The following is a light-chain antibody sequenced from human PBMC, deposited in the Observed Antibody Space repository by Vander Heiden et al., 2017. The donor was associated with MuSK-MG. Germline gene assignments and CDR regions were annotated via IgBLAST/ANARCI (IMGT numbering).Light chain of an antibody. Sequence: DIQMTQSPSTLSASVGDRFTITCRARQSISPWLAWYQQKPGTAPELLIYKASSLQSAVPSRFSGSGSGTDFTLTIASLQPDDFATYYCQHENTYFQSFGQGTKVEI. CDR1: QSISPW. J-gene: IGKJ1*01. CDR3: QHENTYFQS. CDR2: KAS. V-gene: IGKV1-5*03.